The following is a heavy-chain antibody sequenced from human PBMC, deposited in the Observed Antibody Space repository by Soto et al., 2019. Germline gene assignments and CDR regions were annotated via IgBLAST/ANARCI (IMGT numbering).Heavy chain of an antibody. D-gene: IGHD6-19*01. Sequence: GESLKISCKGSGYSFSTYWIAWVRQMPGKGLEWMGIIYPGDSDTRYSPSFQGQVTISADKSISTAYLQWSSLKASDTAMYYCARQKGYSSGWFDYWGQGTLVTVSS. CDR1: GYSFSTYW. V-gene: IGHV5-51*01. CDR2: IYPGDSDT. J-gene: IGHJ4*02. CDR3: ARQKGYSSGWFDY.